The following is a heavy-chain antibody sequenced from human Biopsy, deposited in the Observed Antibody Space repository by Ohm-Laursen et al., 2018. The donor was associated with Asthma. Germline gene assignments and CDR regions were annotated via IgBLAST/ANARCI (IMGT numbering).Heavy chain of an antibody. V-gene: IGHV3-20*01. CDR2: INWNGGST. Sequence: GSLRLSCTASGFTFDDYGMSWVCQAPGKGLDWVSGINWNGGSTGYADSVKGRFTISRDNAKNSLYLQMNSLRAEDTALYHCGRDMGGFGSGWFPVEFWGQGTLVTVSS. D-gene: IGHD6-19*01. CDR1: GFTFDDYG. J-gene: IGHJ4*02. CDR3: GRDMGGFGSGWFPVEF.